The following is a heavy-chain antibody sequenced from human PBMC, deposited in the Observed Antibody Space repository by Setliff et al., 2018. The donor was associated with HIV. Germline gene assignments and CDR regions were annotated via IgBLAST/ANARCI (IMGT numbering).Heavy chain of an antibody. CDR2: ISAYNGNT. V-gene: IGHV1-18*01. CDR1: GYTFTSYG. CDR3: ARESACSSTSCPKVLDY. J-gene: IGHJ4*02. Sequence: ASVKVSCKASGYTFTSYGISWVRQAPGQGLEWMGWISAYNGNTNYAQKLQGRVTMTTDTSTSTAYMELSSLRSEDTAVYYCARESACSSTSCPKVLDYWGQGTLVTVPQ. D-gene: IGHD2-2*01.